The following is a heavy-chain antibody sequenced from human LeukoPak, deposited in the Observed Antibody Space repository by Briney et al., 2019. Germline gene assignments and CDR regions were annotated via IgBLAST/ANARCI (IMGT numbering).Heavy chain of an antibody. Sequence: ASVKVSCKASGYTFTGYYMHWVRQAPRQGLEWMGWINPNSGGTNYAQKFQGRVTMTRDTSISTAYMELSRLRSDDTAVYYCARVAGNSTVTYILYYFDYWGQGTLVTVSS. J-gene: IGHJ4*02. D-gene: IGHD4-17*01. V-gene: IGHV1-2*02. CDR3: ARVAGNSTVTYILYYFDY. CDR1: GYTFTGYY. CDR2: INPNSGGT.